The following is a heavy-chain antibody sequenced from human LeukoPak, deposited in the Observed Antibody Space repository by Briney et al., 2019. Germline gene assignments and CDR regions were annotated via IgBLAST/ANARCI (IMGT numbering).Heavy chain of an antibody. V-gene: IGHV3-7*03. Sequence: RTGRSLRLSCAASGFTFTFCWMNWGRHPPGKGLGLVATVNQDASEKHYVDSVLGRFTISRDNTSDSIYVPMNSLVSADTAGVECARDGATHGYALLDYWGQGALVTVSS. CDR1: GFTFTFCW. CDR2: VNQDASEK. D-gene: IGHD5-12*01. J-gene: IGHJ4*02. CDR3: ARDGATHGYALLDY.